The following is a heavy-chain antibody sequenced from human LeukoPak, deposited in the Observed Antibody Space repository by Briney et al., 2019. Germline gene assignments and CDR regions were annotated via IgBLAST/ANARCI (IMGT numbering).Heavy chain of an antibody. CDR1: GFTFSSYA. V-gene: IGHV3-23*01. CDR3: AKDRPVGATGY. D-gene: IGHD1-26*01. Sequence: GGSQRLPCAASGFTFSSYAMSWVRQAPGRGLEWVSAISGSGGSTYYADSVKGRFTISRDNSKNTLYLQMNSLRAEDTAVYYCAKDRPVGATGYWGQGTLVTVSS. J-gene: IGHJ4*02. CDR2: ISGSGGST.